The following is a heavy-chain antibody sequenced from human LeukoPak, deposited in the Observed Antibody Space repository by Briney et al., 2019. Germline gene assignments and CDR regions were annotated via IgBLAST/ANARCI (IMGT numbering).Heavy chain of an antibody. Sequence: PGGSLRLSCAASGFTFSSYAMSWVRQAPGKGLEWVSAISGSGGSTYYADSVKGRFTISRDNSKNTLYLQMNSLRAEDAAVYYCAMDPGNMDTFDYWGQGTLVTVSS. CDR2: ISGSGGST. D-gene: IGHD5-18*01. J-gene: IGHJ4*02. V-gene: IGHV3-23*01. CDR3: AMDPGNMDTFDY. CDR1: GFTFSSYA.